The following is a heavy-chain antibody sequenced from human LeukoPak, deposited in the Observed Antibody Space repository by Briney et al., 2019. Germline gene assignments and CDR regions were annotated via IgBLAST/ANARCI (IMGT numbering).Heavy chain of an antibody. CDR2: IKQDGSEK. Sequence: GGSLRLSCAASGFTFSSYWMSWVRQAPGKGLEWVANIKQDGSEKYYMDSVKGRFTISRDNAKNSLYLQMNSLRAEDTAVYYCTRGDLVGVTGRAYQHWGQGTLATVSS. D-gene: IGHD1-26*01. CDR3: TRGDLVGVTGRAYQH. CDR1: GFTFSSYW. V-gene: IGHV3-7*01. J-gene: IGHJ1*01.